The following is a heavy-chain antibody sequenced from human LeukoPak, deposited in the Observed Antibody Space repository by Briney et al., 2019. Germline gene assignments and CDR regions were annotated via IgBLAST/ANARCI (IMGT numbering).Heavy chain of an antibody. Sequence: PGGSLRLSCAASGSTFSSYSMNWVRQAPGKGLEWVSSISSSSSYIYYADSVKGRFTISRDNAKNSLYLQMNSLRAEDTAVYYCARDPAGYSYGYRKDFDYWGQGTLVTVSS. CDR1: GSTFSSYS. CDR2: ISSSSSYI. V-gene: IGHV3-21*01. J-gene: IGHJ4*02. D-gene: IGHD5-18*01. CDR3: ARDPAGYSYGYRKDFDY.